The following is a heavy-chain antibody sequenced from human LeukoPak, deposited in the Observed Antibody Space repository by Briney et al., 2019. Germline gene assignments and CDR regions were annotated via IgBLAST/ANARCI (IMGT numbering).Heavy chain of an antibody. CDR2: IYSGGST. CDR1: GFNVSSNY. Sequence: GGSLRLSCAASGFNVSSNYMSWVRQAPGKGLEWVSVIYSGGSTYYADSVKGRFTISRDNSKNTLYLQMNSLRAEDTAVYYCARNLDSSGYLLDYWGQGTLVTVSS. J-gene: IGHJ4*02. CDR3: ARNLDSSGYLLDY. D-gene: IGHD3-22*01. V-gene: IGHV3-53*01.